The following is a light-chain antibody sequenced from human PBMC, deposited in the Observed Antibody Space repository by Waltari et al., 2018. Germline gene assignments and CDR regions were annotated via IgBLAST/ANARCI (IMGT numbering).Light chain of an antibody. Sequence: ETVMTQSPAAPPVSPGERAIHSCRASQTIIDNLAWYQQRPGQPPRLLIYAASTRATGVPARFSGGGSGTEFTLTISSLQSEDFAVYYCQQYRHWPLAFGGGTKVEI. J-gene: IGKJ4*01. CDR3: QQYRHWPLA. CDR2: AAS. CDR1: QTIIDN. V-gene: IGKV3-15*01.